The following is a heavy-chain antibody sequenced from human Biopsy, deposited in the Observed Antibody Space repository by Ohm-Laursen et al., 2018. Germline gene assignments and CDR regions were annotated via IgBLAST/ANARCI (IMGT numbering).Heavy chain of an antibody. CDR3: ARNTGWYGDLDYFDY. Sequence: GATVKISCKASGYSFTSYYMHWVRQAPGQGLEGMGMINPSGSTTSYPQIFQGRVTMTRDTSKSTVYMELSSLRSADTAVYFCARNTGWYGDLDYFDYWGQGTLVTVSS. V-gene: IGHV1-46*01. CDR1: GYSFTSYY. D-gene: IGHD6-19*01. J-gene: IGHJ4*02. CDR2: INPSGSTT.